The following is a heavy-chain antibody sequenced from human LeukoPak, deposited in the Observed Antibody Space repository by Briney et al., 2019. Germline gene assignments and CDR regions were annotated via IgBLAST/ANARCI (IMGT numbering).Heavy chain of an antibody. CDR3: ARASYYDFWSGYYNY. CDR1: GFTLSSYS. D-gene: IGHD3-3*01. J-gene: IGHJ4*02. Sequence: PGGSLRLSCAASGFTLSSYSMNWVRQAPGKGLEWVSSISSSSSYIYYADSVKGRFTISRDNAKNSLYLQMNSLRAEDAAVYYCARASYYDFWSGYYNYWGQGTLVTVSS. V-gene: IGHV3-21*01. CDR2: ISSSSSYI.